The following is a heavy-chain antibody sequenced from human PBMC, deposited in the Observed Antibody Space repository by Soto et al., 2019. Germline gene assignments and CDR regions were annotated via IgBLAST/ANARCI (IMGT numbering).Heavy chain of an antibody. D-gene: IGHD1-7*01. CDR2: ISFDGNNQ. Sequence: ESGGGVVQPGKSVRLSCAASGFTFSDYTFHWVRQAPGKGLDWVAVISFDGNNQYYTDSVKGRFTVSRDESKDTVTLLMNSLRPEDTGVYYCARDRISRTTGNYYYGMDVWGQGTTVTVS. CDR3: ARDRISRTTGNYYYGMDV. V-gene: IGHV3-30-3*01. J-gene: IGHJ6*02. CDR1: GFTFSDYT.